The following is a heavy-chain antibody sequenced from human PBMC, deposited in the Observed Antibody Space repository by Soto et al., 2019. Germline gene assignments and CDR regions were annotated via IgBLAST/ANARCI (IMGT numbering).Heavy chain of an antibody. CDR3: ARVCGGDCHYGMDV. J-gene: IGHJ6*02. Sequence: PSETLSLTCTVSRVSISSGGYYWSWIRQHPGKGLEWIGYIYYSGSTYYNPSLKSRVTISVDTSKNQFSLKLSSVTAADTAVYYCARVCGGDCHYGMDVWGQGTTVT. CDR2: IYYSGST. V-gene: IGHV4-31*03. D-gene: IGHD2-21*02. CDR1: RVSISSGGYY.